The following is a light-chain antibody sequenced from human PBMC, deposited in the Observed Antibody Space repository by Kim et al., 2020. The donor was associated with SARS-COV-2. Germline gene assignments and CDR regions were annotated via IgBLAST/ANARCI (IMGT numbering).Light chain of an antibody. CDR1: QTVNSNF. CDR3: QLYGTSARFT. Sequence: PGERATLSCRASQTVNSNFLAWYQQKPGQAPRLLIYGAASRATGIPDRFSGSGSGTDFTLAISRLEPEDFAVYYCQLYGTSARFTFGPGTKVDIK. CDR2: GAA. V-gene: IGKV3-20*01. J-gene: IGKJ3*01.